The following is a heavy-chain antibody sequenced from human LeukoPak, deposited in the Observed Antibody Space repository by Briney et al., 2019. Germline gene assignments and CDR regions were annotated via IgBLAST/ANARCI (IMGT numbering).Heavy chain of an antibody. J-gene: IGHJ4*02. V-gene: IGHV3-21*01. CDR3: XXXXPRGSCIDY. CDR1: GFTFSSYS. Sequence: GGSPRLSCAASGFTFSSYSMNWVRQAPGKGLEWVSSISSSSSYIYYADSVKGRFTISGDNAKNSLYLQMNSLRAEDTAVYYCXXXXPRGSCIDYWGQGTLVTVSS. CDR2: ISSSSSYI. D-gene: IGHD2-15*01.